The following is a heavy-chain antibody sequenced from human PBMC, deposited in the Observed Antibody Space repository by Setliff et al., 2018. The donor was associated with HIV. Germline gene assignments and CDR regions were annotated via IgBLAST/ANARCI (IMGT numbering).Heavy chain of an antibody. CDR2: IYYRGST. CDR3: ARGSRGYSYAYYYYYMDF. Sequence: PSETLSLTCTVSGGSISSYYWSLIRQPPGKGLEWIGYIYYRGSTNYNPSLKRRVTISVDTSKNQFSLKLSSVTAAYTAVYYCARGSRGYSYAYYYYYMDFWGKGNTVTVSS. CDR1: GGSISSYY. J-gene: IGHJ6*03. V-gene: IGHV4-59*01. D-gene: IGHD5-18*01.